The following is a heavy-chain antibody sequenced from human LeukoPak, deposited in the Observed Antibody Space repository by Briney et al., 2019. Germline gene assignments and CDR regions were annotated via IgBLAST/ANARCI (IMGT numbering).Heavy chain of an antibody. CDR2: INPNSGGT. CDR3: ARGPSAASNWFDP. CDR1: GYIFTDYY. Sequence: ASVKVSCKAFGYIFTDYYIHWVRQAPGQELEWMGRINPNSGGTSYAQKFQGRVTMTRDTSISTAYMDLGSLRSDDTAVYYCARGPSAASNWFDPWGQGTLVTVSS. D-gene: IGHD2-15*01. J-gene: IGHJ5*02. V-gene: IGHV1-2*06.